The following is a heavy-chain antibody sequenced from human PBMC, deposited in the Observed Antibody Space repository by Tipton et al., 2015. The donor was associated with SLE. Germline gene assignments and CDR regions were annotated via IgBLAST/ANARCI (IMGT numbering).Heavy chain of an antibody. CDR1: GFSISSGYH. Sequence: PGLVKPSETLSLSCDVSGFSISSGYHWGWIRQPPGKGLEWIGSIYQSGNTYYNPSLKSRVSLSIDTFKNQLFLRLNSVTAADTAVYYCARHDYDDNGYYMHYFDYWGQGTLVTVSS. V-gene: IGHV4-38-2*01. CDR3: ARHDYDDNGYYMHYFDY. D-gene: IGHD3-22*01. J-gene: IGHJ4*02. CDR2: IYQSGNT.